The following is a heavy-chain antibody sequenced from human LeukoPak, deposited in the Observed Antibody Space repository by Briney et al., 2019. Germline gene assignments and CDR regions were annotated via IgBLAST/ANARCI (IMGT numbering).Heavy chain of an antibody. CDR3: ARETYSQYYYYGMDV. Sequence: ASVEVSCKASGYTFTSYDINWVRQATGQGLEWMGWMNPNSGNTGYAQKFQGRVTMTRNTSISTAYMELSSLRSEDTAVYYCARETYSQYYYYGMDVWGQGTTVTVSS. V-gene: IGHV1-8*01. CDR1: GYTFTSYD. CDR2: MNPNSGNT. D-gene: IGHD2-21*01. J-gene: IGHJ6*02.